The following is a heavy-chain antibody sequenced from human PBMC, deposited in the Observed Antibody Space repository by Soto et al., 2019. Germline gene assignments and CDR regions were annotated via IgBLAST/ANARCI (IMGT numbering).Heavy chain of an antibody. CDR3: ARGGATLFGVIDS. D-gene: IGHD3-3*01. J-gene: IGHJ4*02. V-gene: IGHV1-46*01. Sequence: GASVKVSCKASGYSFFSYYIHWVRQAPGQGLEWMGRFLASGGNTDYAQRFRGRISMTRDTSTTNTVSLELTSLTSDDTAVYYCARGGATLFGVIDSWGQGIRVTVSS. CDR2: FLASGGNT. CDR1: GYSFFSYY.